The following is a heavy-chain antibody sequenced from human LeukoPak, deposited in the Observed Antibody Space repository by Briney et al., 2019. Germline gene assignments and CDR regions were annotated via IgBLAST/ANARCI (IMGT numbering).Heavy chain of an antibody. CDR3: ARRPAGDPKFDY. Sequence: SETLSLTCSVSGGSISNYFWTWIRQPPGKGLEWIGYIYSSGSPYYNPSLKSRVTISVDPSKNRFSLKLSTVTAADTAVYYCARRPAGDPKFDYWGQGTLVTVSS. CDR1: GGSISNYF. J-gene: IGHJ4*02. V-gene: IGHV4-59*08. CDR2: IYSSGSP. D-gene: IGHD2-2*01.